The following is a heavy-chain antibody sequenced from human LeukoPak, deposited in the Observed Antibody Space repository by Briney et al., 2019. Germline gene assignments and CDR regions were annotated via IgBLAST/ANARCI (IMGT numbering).Heavy chain of an antibody. CDR1: GFNFSNYE. D-gene: IGHD2-15*01. V-gene: IGHV3-48*03. Sequence: GGSLRLSCAASGFNFSNYEMNWVRQAPGKGLEWVSYISSSGGTIYYADSVKGRFTISRDNAKNSLYLQMNSLRAEDTAVYYCARGRGLDVVVVATTEFDPWGQGTLVTVSS. CDR3: ARGRGLDVVVVATTEFDP. J-gene: IGHJ5*02. CDR2: ISSSGGTI.